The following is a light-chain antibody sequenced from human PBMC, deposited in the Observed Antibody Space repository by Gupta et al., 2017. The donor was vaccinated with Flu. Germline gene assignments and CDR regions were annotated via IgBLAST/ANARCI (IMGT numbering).Light chain of an antibody. CDR3: QKYGSSPLYT. CDR1: QSVSSNY. V-gene: IGKV3-20*01. CDR2: GAS. Sequence: EIVLPQSPGTLSLSPGERATLSCRASQSVSSNYLAWFQQKTGQGPRLLIRGASSRATGIPDRFSGSGSGTDFTLTISRLEPEDFAVYYCQKYGSSPLYTFGQGTKLEIK. J-gene: IGKJ2*01.